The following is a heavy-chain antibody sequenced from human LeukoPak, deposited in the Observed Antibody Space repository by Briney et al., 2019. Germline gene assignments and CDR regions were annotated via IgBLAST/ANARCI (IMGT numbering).Heavy chain of an antibody. CDR3: ARGPIKLWLHNGMDV. CDR1: GFTFGDHA. V-gene: IGHV3-49*04. CDR2: IRSIGYGETT. Sequence: PGRSLGLSCITSGFTFGDHAMTWVRQAPGKGLEWVGFIRSIGYGETTEYAPSVKGRFTISRDNSNSIAYLQVNSLNTEDTGIYYCARGPIKLWLHNGMDVWGPGTTVIVSS. D-gene: IGHD5-12*01. J-gene: IGHJ6*02.